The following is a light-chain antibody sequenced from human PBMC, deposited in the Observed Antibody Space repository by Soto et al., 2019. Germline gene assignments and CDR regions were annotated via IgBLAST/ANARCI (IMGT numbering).Light chain of an antibody. J-gene: IGLJ2*01. V-gene: IGLV2-14*01. Sequence: QSALTQPASVSGSPGQSITISCTGTSSDVGGYNYVYWYHQHPGKAPKLMMYDVSNRPSGVSNRFSGSKSGNTASLTFSGLQAEEEADYYCSSYTSSSPVVFGGGTQLTVL. CDR3: SSYTSSSPVV. CDR1: SSDVGGYNY. CDR2: DVS.